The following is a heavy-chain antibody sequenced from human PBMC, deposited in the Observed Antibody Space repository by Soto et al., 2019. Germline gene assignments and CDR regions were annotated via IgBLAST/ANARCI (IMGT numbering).Heavy chain of an antibody. V-gene: IGHV3-23*01. D-gene: IGHD1-26*01. CDR3: VSRCDSWTYCSHL. J-gene: IGHJ4*03. CDR2: ISAPGTST. Sequence: PGGYVRLSCVASRFTFDSHAFSWVRQAPGNEMEWVSAISAPGTSTYYAGSVKGRFTISRDNSKNTLFLRMSSLRAEDTAIYYCVSRCDSWTYCSHLRDQRTL. CDR1: RFTFDSHA.